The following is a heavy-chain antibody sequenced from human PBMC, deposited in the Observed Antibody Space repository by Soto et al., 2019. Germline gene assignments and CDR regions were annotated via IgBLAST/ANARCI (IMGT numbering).Heavy chain of an antibody. Sequence: QVQLVESGGGLVKPGGSLRLSCAASGFTFSDYYMSWIRQAPGKGLEWVSYISSSGSTIYYADSVKGRFTISRDNAKNSLCLQMNSLRAEDTAVYYCATGTIFGAYIYYYYYGMDVWGQGTTVTVSS. CDR3: ATGTIFGAYIYYYYYGMDV. CDR1: GFTFSDYY. V-gene: IGHV3-11*01. J-gene: IGHJ6*02. CDR2: ISSSGSTI. D-gene: IGHD3-3*01.